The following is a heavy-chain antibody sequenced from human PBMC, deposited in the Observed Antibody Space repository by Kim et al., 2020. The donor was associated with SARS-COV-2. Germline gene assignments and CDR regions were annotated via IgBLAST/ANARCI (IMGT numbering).Heavy chain of an antibody. CDR3: ASSRYSGSYYSTDAFDI. Sequence: VTGRFTNSRDKSKNTLYLQMTSLRAEDTAVYYCASSRYSGSYYSTDAFDIWGQGTMVTVSS. J-gene: IGHJ3*02. D-gene: IGHD1-26*01. V-gene: IGHV3-53*01.